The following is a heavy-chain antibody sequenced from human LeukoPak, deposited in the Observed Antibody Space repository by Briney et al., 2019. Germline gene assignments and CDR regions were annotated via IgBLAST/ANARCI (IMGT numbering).Heavy chain of an antibody. D-gene: IGHD3-22*01. CDR2: ISAYMCNT. V-gene: IGHV1-18*01. Sequence: ASVKVSCKASGYTFTSYGISWVRQAPGQGLEWMGWISAYMCNTNYAQKLQGRVTMTTDTSTSTAYIELRSLRSDDTAVYYCARDYYDSSGYPNYFDYWGQGTLATVSS. J-gene: IGHJ4*02. CDR3: ARDYYDSSGYPNYFDY. CDR1: GYTFTSYG.